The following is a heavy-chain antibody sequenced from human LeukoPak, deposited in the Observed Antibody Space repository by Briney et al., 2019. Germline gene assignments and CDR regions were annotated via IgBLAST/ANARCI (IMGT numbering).Heavy chain of an antibody. CDR1: GFTFSSYA. J-gene: IGHJ4*02. V-gene: IGHV3-30*04. Sequence: PAGGSLRLSCAASGFTFSSYAMHWVRQAPGKGLEWVAVISYDGSNKYYADSVKGRFTISRDNSKNTLYLQMNSLRAEDTAVYYCARGVYYDSSGYNPFDYWGQGTLVTVSS. D-gene: IGHD3-22*01. CDR3: ARGVYYDSSGYNPFDY. CDR2: ISYDGSNK.